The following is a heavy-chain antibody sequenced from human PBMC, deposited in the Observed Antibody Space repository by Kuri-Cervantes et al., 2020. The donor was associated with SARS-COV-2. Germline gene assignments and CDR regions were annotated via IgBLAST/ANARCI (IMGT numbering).Heavy chain of an antibody. CDR2: IRYDGSNK. V-gene: IGHV3-30*02. D-gene: IGHD6-19*01. Sequence: GESLKISCVASGFTFSSYGMHWVRQAPGKGLEWVAFIRYDGSNKYYADSVKGRFTISRDNSKNTLYLQMNSLRAEDTAVYYCAKDAEQWLVPERNWFDPWGQGTLVTVSS. J-gene: IGHJ5*02. CDR3: AKDAEQWLVPERNWFDP. CDR1: GFTFSSYG.